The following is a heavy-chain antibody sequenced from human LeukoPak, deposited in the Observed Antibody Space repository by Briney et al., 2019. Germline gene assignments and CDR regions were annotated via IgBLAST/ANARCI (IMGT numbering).Heavy chain of an antibody. J-gene: IGHJ4*02. CDR1: GFTFSSYG. V-gene: IGHV3-30*02. CDR2: IRYDGSNK. D-gene: IGHD2-2*01. Sequence: GGSLRLSCAASGFTFSSYGMHWVRQAPGKGLEWVAFIRYDGSNKYYADSVKGRFTISRDNSKNTLYLQMNSLRAEDTAVYYCAKGPRVPYQPLDYWGQGTLVTVSS. CDR3: AKGPRVPYQPLDY.